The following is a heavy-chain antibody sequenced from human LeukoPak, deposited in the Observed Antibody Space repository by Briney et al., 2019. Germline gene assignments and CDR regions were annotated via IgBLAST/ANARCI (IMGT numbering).Heavy chain of an antibody. J-gene: IGHJ6*03. V-gene: IGHV3-15*01. CDR3: TTDSQPAEYYDFWSGYYSHYYYYYMDV. Sequence: GGSLRLSCAASGFTFSNAWMSWVRQAPGKGLEWVGRIKSKTDGGTTDYAAPVKGRFTISRDDSKNTLYLQMNSLKTEDTAVYYCTTDSQPAEYYDFWSGYYSHYYYYYMDVWGKGTTVTVSS. CDR2: IKSKTDGGTT. D-gene: IGHD3-3*01. CDR1: GFTFSNAW.